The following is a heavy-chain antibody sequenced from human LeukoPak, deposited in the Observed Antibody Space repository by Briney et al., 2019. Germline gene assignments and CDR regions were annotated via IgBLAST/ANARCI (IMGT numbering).Heavy chain of an antibody. CDR1: GFTFSRYS. Sequence: PGGSLRLSCAASGFTFSRYSLNWVRQAPGKGLEWVSSITTSSSYIYYADSVKGRFTISRDNAKNSLYLQMNSLRAEDTAVYYCARDESYYYDSSGSDAFDIWGQGTMVTVSS. CDR2: ITTSSSYI. D-gene: IGHD3-22*01. V-gene: IGHV3-21*01. J-gene: IGHJ3*02. CDR3: ARDESYYYDSSGSDAFDI.